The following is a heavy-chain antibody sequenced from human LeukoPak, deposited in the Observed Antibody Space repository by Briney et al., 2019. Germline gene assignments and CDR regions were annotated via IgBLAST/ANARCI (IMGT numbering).Heavy chain of an antibody. D-gene: IGHD5-24*01. CDR3: ASGSLGDGYGVGDYYQYMDV. V-gene: IGHV1-69*05. J-gene: IGHJ6*03. Sequence: SVKVSCKASGGTFNSYAISWVRQAPGQGLEWMGGSMPLFGTANYAQEFQGRVTFTTDESASTAYMEVSSLRSEDTAVYYCASGSLGDGYGVGDYYQYMDVWGKGTTVTVSS. CDR1: GGTFNSYA. CDR2: SMPLFGTA.